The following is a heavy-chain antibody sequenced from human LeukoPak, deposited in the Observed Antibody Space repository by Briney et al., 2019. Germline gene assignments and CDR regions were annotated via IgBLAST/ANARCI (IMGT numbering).Heavy chain of an antibody. CDR3: ARSNSYAFDY. CDR1: GFTFSNSG. D-gene: IGHD3-16*01. Sequence: GGSLRLSCAASGFTFSNSGMHWVRQAPGTGLEWVAFIRFDGSVKYYTDSVKGRFTISRDNSKNTLYLQMNSLRTEDTAVYYCARSNSYAFDYWGQGTLVTVS. V-gene: IGHV3-30*02. CDR2: IRFDGSVK. J-gene: IGHJ4*02.